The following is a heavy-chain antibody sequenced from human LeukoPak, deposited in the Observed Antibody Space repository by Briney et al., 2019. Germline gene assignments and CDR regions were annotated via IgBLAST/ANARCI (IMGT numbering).Heavy chain of an antibody. J-gene: IGHJ4*02. CDR2: VSDIGSI. CDR1: GGSISSYY. D-gene: IGHD2/OR15-2a*01. CDR3: AGHHPRNTVDF. V-gene: IGHV4-59*08. Sequence: PSETLSLTCTVSGGSISSYYWSWIRQPPGKGLERIAYVSDIGSINYNPSLKSRVTISLDTSKNQFSLKLSSVTAADTAVYYCAGHHPRNTVDFWGQGTLVTVSS.